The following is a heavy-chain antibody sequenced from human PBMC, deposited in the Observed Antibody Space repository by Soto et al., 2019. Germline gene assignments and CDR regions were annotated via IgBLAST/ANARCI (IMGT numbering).Heavy chain of an antibody. J-gene: IGHJ3*02. CDR3: ARESEYSYGSAGDAFDI. D-gene: IGHD5-18*01. CDR2: ISSSGSTI. CDR1: GFTFSDYY. Sequence: AGGALRLSCAASGFTFSDYYMSWIRQAPGKGLEWVSYISSSGSTIYYADSVKGRFTISRDNAKNSLYLQMNSLRAEDTAVYYCARESEYSYGSAGDAFDIWGQGTMVTVSS. V-gene: IGHV3-11*01.